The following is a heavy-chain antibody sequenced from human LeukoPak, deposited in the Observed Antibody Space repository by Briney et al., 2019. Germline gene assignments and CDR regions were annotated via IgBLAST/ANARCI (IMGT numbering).Heavy chain of an antibody. CDR3: AREANTAMTAIDH. CDR2: ISSSSITI. D-gene: IGHD5-18*01. V-gene: IGHV3-48*01. Sequence: GGPLRLSCAASGFTFSSYSMNWVRQAPGKGLEGVSYISSSSITIYYAGSVKGRFTISRDNAKKYLYLQMNSLRAEDTAVYYCAREANTAMTAIDHWGQGTLDPVS. CDR1: GFTFSSYS. J-gene: IGHJ4*02.